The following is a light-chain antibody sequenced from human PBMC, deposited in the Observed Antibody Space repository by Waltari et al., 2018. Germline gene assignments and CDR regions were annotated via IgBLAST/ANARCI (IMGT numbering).Light chain of an antibody. CDR3: SMYMGSGVWV. J-gene: IGLJ3*02. CDR1: SGSGSSPSY. CDR2: KGI. V-gene: IGLV8-61*01. Sequence: QTVVTQEPSLSVSPGGTVTLTCALSSGSGSSPSYPTWYQQTPGQPPRTLVYKGISRSSGVPDRFSGSILGNTAALTITGAQADDESDYYCSMYMGSGVWVFGGGTKLTVL.